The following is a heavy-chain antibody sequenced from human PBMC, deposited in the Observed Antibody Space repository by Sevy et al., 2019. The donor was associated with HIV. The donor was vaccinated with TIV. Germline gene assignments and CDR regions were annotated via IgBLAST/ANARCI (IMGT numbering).Heavy chain of an antibody. CDR3: AKERHGDYGLDS. Sequence: GVSLRLSCAASGFTFDSYAMIWVRQAPGKGLDWVSAISGSGASRYYADSVRGRFTISRDNSKNTLFLQMNSLRVEDTAVYYCAKERHGDYGLDSWGQGTLVTVSS. J-gene: IGHJ5*01. D-gene: IGHD4-17*01. V-gene: IGHV3-23*01. CDR1: GFTFDSYA. CDR2: ISGSGASR.